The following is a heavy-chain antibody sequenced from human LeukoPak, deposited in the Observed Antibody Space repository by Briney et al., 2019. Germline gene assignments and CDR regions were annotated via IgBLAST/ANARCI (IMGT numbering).Heavy chain of an antibody. CDR2: IRYDGSNK. J-gene: IGHJ4*01. Sequence: GGSLRLSCAASGFTFSSYGMHWVRQAPGKGLEWVAFIRYDGSNKYYADSVKGRFTISRDNSKNTLCLQMNSLRAEDTAAYYCAKDGTTFINIVVVPAAISFDYWGQGTMVTVSS. CDR1: GFTFSSYG. V-gene: IGHV3-30*02. CDR3: AKDGTTFINIVVVPAAISFDY. D-gene: IGHD2-2*01.